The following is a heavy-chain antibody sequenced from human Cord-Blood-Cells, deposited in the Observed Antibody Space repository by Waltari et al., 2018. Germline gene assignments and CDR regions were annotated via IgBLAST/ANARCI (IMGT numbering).Heavy chain of an antibody. D-gene: IGHD6-6*01. Sequence: EVQLVESGGGLVKPGGSLRLSCAASGFTFSSYSMNWVRQAPGKGLEWVSSISSSSSYIYYADAVKGRFTISRDNAKNSLYLQMNSLRAEDTAVYYCAREQLVGIDYWGQGTLVTVSS. V-gene: IGHV3-21*01. CDR3: AREQLVGIDY. CDR2: ISSSSSYI. CDR1: GFTFSSYS. J-gene: IGHJ4*02.